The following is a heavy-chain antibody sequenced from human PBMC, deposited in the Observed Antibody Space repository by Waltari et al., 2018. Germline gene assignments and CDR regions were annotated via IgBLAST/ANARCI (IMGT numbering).Heavy chain of an antibody. CDR3: ARGGGHYGSGSYYNFDY. CDR1: GGSFSGYY. Sequence: QVQLQQWGAGLLKPSETLSLTCAVYGGSFSGYYWSWIRQPPGKGLEWIGEINLTGITNYNPSLTSRVTRSVDTSRNQFSLKLSSVTAADTAVYYCARGGGHYGSGSYYNFDYWGQGTLVTVSS. V-gene: IGHV4-34*01. D-gene: IGHD3-10*01. CDR2: INLTGIT. J-gene: IGHJ4*02.